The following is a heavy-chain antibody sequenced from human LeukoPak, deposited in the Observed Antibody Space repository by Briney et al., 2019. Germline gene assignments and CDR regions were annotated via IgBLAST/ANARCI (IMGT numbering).Heavy chain of an antibody. Sequence: GGSLRLSCAASGFTFSSYAMSWVRQAPGKGLEWFSSISSSSSYIYYADSVKGRFTISRDNAKNSLYLQMNSLRAEDTAVYYCARVRVVTALGYFDYWGQGTLVTVSS. V-gene: IGHV3-21*01. CDR1: GFTFSSYA. J-gene: IGHJ4*02. CDR2: ISSSSSYI. D-gene: IGHD2-21*02. CDR3: ARVRVVTALGYFDY.